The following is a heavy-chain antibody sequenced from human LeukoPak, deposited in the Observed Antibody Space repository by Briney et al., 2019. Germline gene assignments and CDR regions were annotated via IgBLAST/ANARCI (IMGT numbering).Heavy chain of an antibody. D-gene: IGHD5-24*01. Sequence: GSLRLSCAASGFTFSSYWMSWVRQAPGKGLEWVANIKPDGSEKKYVDSVKGRFTISRDNAKNSLCLQMNSLRAEDTAVYYCATGEMATMPFDYWGQGTLVTVSS. V-gene: IGHV3-7*03. CDR3: ATGEMATMPFDY. CDR1: GFTFSSYW. J-gene: IGHJ4*02. CDR2: IKPDGSEK.